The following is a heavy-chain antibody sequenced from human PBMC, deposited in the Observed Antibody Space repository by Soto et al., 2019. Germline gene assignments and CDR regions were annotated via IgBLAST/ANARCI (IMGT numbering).Heavy chain of an antibody. D-gene: IGHD3-10*01. CDR3: ARVALYGSGSKYGMDV. J-gene: IGHJ6*02. V-gene: IGHV1-69*06. Sequence: SVKVSCKASGGTFSSYAISWVRQAPGQGLEWMGGVIPIFGTANYAQKFQGRVTITADKSTSTAYMELSSLRSEDTAVYYCARVALYGSGSKYGMDVWGQGTTVTVSS. CDR1: GGTFSSYA. CDR2: VIPIFGTA.